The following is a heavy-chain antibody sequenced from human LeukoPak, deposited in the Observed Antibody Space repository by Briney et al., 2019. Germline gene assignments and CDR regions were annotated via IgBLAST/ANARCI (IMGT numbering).Heavy chain of an antibody. Sequence: RSLRLSCAASGFTFSSYGMHWVRQAPGKGLEWVAVISYDGSSKYYADSVKGRFTISRDNSKNTLYLQMNSLGAEDTAVYYCARDAYDSSGYYYGAPDYWGQGTLVTVSS. J-gene: IGHJ4*02. V-gene: IGHV3-30*03. CDR2: ISYDGSSK. CDR1: GFTFSSYG. CDR3: ARDAYDSSGYYYGAPDY. D-gene: IGHD3-22*01.